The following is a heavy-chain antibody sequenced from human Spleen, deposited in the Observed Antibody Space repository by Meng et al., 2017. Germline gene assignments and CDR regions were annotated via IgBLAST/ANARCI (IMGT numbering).Heavy chain of an antibody. CDR1: GFTFMHYA. J-gene: IGHJ3*01. CDR2: ISGSSTYI. CDR3: ARDLQYGPPFDL. Sequence: GESLKISCAASGFTFMHYAMSWVRQAPGRGLEWVSSISGSSTYINYADSVKGRFTISRDNAKKSLYLEMNSLRAEDTALYYCARDLQYGPPFDLWGQGTMVTVSS. D-gene: IGHD2/OR15-2a*01. V-gene: IGHV3-21*01.